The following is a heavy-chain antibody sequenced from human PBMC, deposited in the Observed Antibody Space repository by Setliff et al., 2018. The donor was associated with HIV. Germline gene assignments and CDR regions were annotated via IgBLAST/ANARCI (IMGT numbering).Heavy chain of an antibody. J-gene: IGHJ4*02. CDR3: ARDRAYSSAKGYLDY. CDR2: ISYDGSNI. D-gene: IGHD6-19*01. CDR1: GFTFSIYA. V-gene: IGHV3-30*15. Sequence: GESLKISCAASGFTFSIYAMHWVRQAPGKGLDGVALISYDGSNIQYADSVKGRFTISRDNSKNTLYLQMSSLRAEDTAVYYCARDRAYSSAKGYLDYWGQGTLVTVSS.